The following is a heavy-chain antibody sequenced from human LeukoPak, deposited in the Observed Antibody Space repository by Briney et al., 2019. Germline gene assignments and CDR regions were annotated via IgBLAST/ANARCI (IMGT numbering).Heavy chain of an antibody. CDR1: GGSISSYY. J-gene: IGHJ6*02. V-gene: IGHV4-59*01. Sequence: SETLSLTCTVSGGSISSYYWSWIRQPPGKGLEWIGYIYYSGSTNYNPSLKSRVTISVDTSKNQFSLKLSSVTAADTAVYYCARKNRDSGYSPFLYYYYGMDVWGQGTTVTVSS. CDR3: ARKNRDSGYSPFLYYYYGMDV. CDR2: IYYSGST. D-gene: IGHD6-13*01.